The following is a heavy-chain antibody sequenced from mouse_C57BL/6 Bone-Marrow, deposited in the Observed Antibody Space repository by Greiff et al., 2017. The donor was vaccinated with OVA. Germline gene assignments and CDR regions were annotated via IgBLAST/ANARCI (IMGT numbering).Heavy chain of an antibody. CDR1: GFTFTDYY. Sequence: EVQRVESGGGLVQPGGSLSLSCAASGFTFTDYYMSWVRQPPGKALEWLGFIRNKANGYTTEYSASVKGRFTISRDNSQSILYLQMNALRAEDSATYYCARSSSNWAWFAYWGQGTLVTVSA. J-gene: IGHJ3*01. V-gene: IGHV7-3*01. CDR3: ARSSSNWAWFAY. D-gene: IGHD4-1*01. CDR2: IRNKANGYTT.